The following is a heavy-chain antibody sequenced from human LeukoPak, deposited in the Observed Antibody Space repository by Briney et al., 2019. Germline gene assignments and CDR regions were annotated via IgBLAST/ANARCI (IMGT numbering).Heavy chain of an antibody. CDR3: ARGRWGGNAFDI. Sequence: PSETLSLTCVVYGGSFSGYYWSWIRQTPGKGLEWIGEINHSGSTNYSPSLKSRVTIPLDTSKNQFSLNLSSVTAADTAVYYCARGRWGGNAFDIWGQGTLVTVSS. D-gene: IGHD1-14*01. J-gene: IGHJ3*02. V-gene: IGHV4-34*01. CDR2: INHSGST. CDR1: GGSFSGYY.